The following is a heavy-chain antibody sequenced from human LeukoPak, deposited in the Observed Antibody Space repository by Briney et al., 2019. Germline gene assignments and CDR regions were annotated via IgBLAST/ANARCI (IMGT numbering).Heavy chain of an antibody. J-gene: IGHJ6*03. Sequence: PSETLSLTCTVSGGSISSGSYYWSWIRQPAGKGLEWIGRIYTSGSTNYNPSLKSRVTISVDTSKNQFSLKLSSVTAADTAVYYCARAYSGSYYVGYYYYTDVWGKGTTVTVSS. CDR1: GGSISSGSYY. CDR3: ARAYSGSYYVGYYYYTDV. D-gene: IGHD1-26*01. V-gene: IGHV4-61*02. CDR2: IYTSGST.